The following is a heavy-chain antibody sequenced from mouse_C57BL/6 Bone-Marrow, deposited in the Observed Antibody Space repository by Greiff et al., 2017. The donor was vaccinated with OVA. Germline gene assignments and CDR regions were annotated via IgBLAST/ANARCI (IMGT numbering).Heavy chain of an antibody. J-gene: IGHJ1*03. CDR2: SRNKANDYTT. V-gene: IGHV7-1*01. Sequence: EVQLVESGGGLVQSGRSLRLSCATSGFTFSDFYMEWVRQAPGKGLEWIAASRNKANDYTTEYSASVKGRFIVSRDTSQSILYLQMNALRAEDTAIYYCARDASPYWYFDVWGTGTTVTVSS. CDR3: ARDASPYWYFDV. CDR1: GFTFSDFY.